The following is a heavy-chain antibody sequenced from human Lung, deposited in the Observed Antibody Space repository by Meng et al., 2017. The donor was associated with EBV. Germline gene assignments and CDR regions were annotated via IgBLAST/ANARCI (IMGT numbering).Heavy chain of an antibody. CDR3: ARGATSVFDP. J-gene: IGHJ2*01. CDR2: TYYRSKWYN. V-gene: IGHV6-1*01. CDR1: GARCSSCIAA. Sequence: ARVHPRGPGLVNPSQTLSLTCVSAGARCSSCIAAWPWIRQSPSRGLEWLGRTYYRSKWYNDYAVFVKSRITINPDTSKNQFSLQLNSVTPEDTAVYYCARGATSVFDPWGRGTLVTVSS.